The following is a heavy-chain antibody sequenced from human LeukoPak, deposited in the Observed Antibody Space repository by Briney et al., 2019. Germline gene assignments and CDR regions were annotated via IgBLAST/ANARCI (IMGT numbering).Heavy chain of an antibody. CDR2: IYSGGST. J-gene: IGHJ3*02. Sequence: GGSLRLSCAASGFSFNSQTMSWVRQAPGKGLEWVSVIYSGGSTYYADSVKGRFTISRDNSKNTLYLQMNSLRAEDTAVYYCARDYYYDSRGAFDIWGQGTMVTVSS. CDR3: ARDYYYDSRGAFDI. CDR1: GFSFNSQT. D-gene: IGHD3-22*01. V-gene: IGHV3-53*01.